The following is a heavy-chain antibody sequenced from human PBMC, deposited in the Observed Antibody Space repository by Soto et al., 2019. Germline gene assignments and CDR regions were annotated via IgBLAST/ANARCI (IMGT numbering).Heavy chain of an antibody. CDR3: ARPDEGGYSSNHHYYYALDV. D-gene: IGHD3-22*01. J-gene: IGHJ6*02. CDR1: GGTFRSYS. Sequence: GASVKVSCKASGGTFRSYSISWVRQAPGQGLEWMGGIIPIFDITNYAQKFQGRVTITADESTSTAYMGLSSLGSDDTAVYYCARPDEGGYSSNHHYYYALDVWGQGTTVTVSS. CDR2: IIPIFDIT. V-gene: IGHV1-69*13.